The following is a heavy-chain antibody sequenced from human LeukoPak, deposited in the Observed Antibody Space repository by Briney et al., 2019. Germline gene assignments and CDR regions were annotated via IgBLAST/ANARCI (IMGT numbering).Heavy chain of an antibody. J-gene: IGHJ6*03. CDR1: GGSISSYY. Sequence: SETLSLTCTVSGGSISSYYWSWIRQPAGKGLEGIGRIYTSGSTNYNPSLTSRVTISVDTSKNQFSLKLSSVTAADTAVYYCASGRPNIVVVPAASYYYYMDVWGKGTTVTISS. V-gene: IGHV4-4*07. CDR2: IYTSGST. CDR3: ASGRPNIVVVPAASYYYYMDV. D-gene: IGHD2-2*01.